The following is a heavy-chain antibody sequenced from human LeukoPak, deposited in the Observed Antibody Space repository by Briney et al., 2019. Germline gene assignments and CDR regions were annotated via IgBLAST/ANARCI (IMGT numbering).Heavy chain of an antibody. CDR3: ARGSASYDILTGYYPLYYFDY. CDR2: IYYSGST. CDR1: GGSISSYY. V-gene: IGHV4-59*01. Sequence: PSETLSLTCTVSGGSISSYYWSWIRQPPGKGLEWIGYIYYSGSTNYNPSLKSRVTISVDTSKNQFSLKLSSVTAAGTAVYYCARGSASYDILTGYYPLYYFDYWGQGTLVTVSS. J-gene: IGHJ4*02. D-gene: IGHD3-9*01.